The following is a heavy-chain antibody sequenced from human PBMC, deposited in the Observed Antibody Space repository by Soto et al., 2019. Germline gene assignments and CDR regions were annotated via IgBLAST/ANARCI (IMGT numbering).Heavy chain of an antibody. V-gene: IGHV3-66*01. CDR2: IYSGGST. J-gene: IGHJ4*02. CDR3: ARLNYRLGFDY. Sequence: GGSLRLSCAASGFTVSSNYMSWVRQAPGKGLEWVSVIYSGGSTYYADSVKGRFTISRDNSKNTLYLQMNSLRAEDTAVYYCARLNYRLGFDYWGQGTLVTVSS. D-gene: IGHD3-10*01. CDR1: GFTVSSNY.